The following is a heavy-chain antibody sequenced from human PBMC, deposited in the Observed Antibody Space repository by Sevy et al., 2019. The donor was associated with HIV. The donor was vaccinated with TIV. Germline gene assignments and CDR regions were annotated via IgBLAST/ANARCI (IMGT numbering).Heavy chain of an antibody. CDR2: IYPGDSDT. J-gene: IGHJ3*02. V-gene: IGHV5-51*01. D-gene: IGHD3-22*01. CDR1: GYSFTSYW. CDR3: ARHCNDYDSSGGDDAFDI. Sequence: GESLKISCKGSGYSFTSYWIDWVRQMPGKGLEWMGIIYPGDSDTRYSPSFQGQVTISADKSISTAYLQWSSLKASDTAMYYCARHCNDYDSSGGDDAFDIWGQGTMVTVSS.